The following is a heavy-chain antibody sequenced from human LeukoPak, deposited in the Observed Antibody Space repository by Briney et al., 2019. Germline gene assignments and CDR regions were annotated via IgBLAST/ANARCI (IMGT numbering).Heavy chain of an antibody. J-gene: IGHJ4*02. Sequence: QPGGSLRLSCAASGFTFSSYWMSWVRQAPGKGLEWVANIKQDGSEKYYVDSVKGRFTISRDNAKNSLYLQMNSLRAEDTAVYYCARACSSTSCYTVGAFDYWGQGTLATVSS. CDR1: GFTFSSYW. CDR2: IKQDGSEK. CDR3: ARACSSTSCYTVGAFDY. D-gene: IGHD2-2*02. V-gene: IGHV3-7*04.